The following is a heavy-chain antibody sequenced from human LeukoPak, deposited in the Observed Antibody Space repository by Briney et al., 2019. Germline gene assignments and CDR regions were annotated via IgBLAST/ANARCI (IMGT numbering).Heavy chain of an antibody. J-gene: IGHJ5*02. CDR2: ITPNSGGT. CDR3: ARIAAAGTGWFDP. Sequence: ASVKVSCKASGYTFTGYYMHWVRQAPGQGLEWMGWITPNSGGTNYAQKFQGRVTMTRDTSISTAYMELSRLRSDDTAVYYCARIAAAGTGWFDPWGQGTLVTVSS. V-gene: IGHV1-2*02. D-gene: IGHD6-13*01. CDR1: GYTFTGYY.